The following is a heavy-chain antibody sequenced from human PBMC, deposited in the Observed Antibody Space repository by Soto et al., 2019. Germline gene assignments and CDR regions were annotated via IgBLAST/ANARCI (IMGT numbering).Heavy chain of an antibody. Sequence: QVQLVESGGGLVKPGGSLRLSCAASGFTFSDYYMSWIRQAPGKGLEWVSYISSSSSYTNYADSVKGRFTISRDNAKNSLYPQMNSLRAEDTAVYYCATGQYYYDSSGYYYSWGQGTLVTVSS. CDR3: ATGQYYYDSSGYYYS. V-gene: IGHV3-11*05. J-gene: IGHJ4*02. CDR1: GFTFSDYY. D-gene: IGHD3-22*01. CDR2: ISSSSSYT.